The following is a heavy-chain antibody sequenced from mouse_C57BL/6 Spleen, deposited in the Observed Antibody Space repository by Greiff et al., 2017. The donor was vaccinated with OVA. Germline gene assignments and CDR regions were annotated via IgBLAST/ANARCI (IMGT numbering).Heavy chain of an antibody. V-gene: IGHV1-20*01. D-gene: IGHD1-1*01. J-gene: IGHJ2*01. Sequence: EVKLLESGPELVKPGDSVKISCKASGYSFTGYFMNWVMQSHGKSLEWIGRINPYNGDTFYNQKFKGKATLTVDKSSSTAHMELRSLTSEDSAVYYCARRGGSSYEGVDYWGQGTTLTVSS. CDR2: INPYNGDT. CDR3: ARRGGSSYEGVDY. CDR1: GYSFTGYF.